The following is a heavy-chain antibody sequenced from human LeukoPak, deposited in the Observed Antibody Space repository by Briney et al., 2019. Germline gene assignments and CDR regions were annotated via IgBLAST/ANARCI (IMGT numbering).Heavy chain of an antibody. CDR1: GFTFSSYW. J-gene: IGHJ4*02. Sequence: GSLRLSCAASGFTFSSYWMSWVRQAPGKGLEWVANIKQDGSEKYYVDSVKGRFTISRDNAKNSLYLQMNSLRAEDTAVYYCAREYRDIVVVVAATFAYWGQGTLVTVSS. CDR2: IKQDGSEK. CDR3: AREYRDIVVVVAATFAY. D-gene: IGHD2-15*01. V-gene: IGHV3-7*01.